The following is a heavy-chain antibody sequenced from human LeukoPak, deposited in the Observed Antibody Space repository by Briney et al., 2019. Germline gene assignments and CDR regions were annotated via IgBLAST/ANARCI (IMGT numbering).Heavy chain of an antibody. D-gene: IGHD3-10*01. J-gene: IGHJ4*02. CDR3: ARGPRGHRPFDY. Sequence: SSETLSLTCAVYGGSFSGYYWSWIRQPPGKGLEWIGEINHSGSTNYNPSLKSRVTISVDTSKNQFSLKLSSVTAADTAVYYCARGPRGHRPFDYWGQGTLVTVSS. CDR2: INHSGST. CDR1: GGSFSGYY. V-gene: IGHV4-34*01.